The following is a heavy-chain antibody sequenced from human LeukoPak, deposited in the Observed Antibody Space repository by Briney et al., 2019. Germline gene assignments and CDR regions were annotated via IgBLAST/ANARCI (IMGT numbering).Heavy chain of an antibody. V-gene: IGHV4-59*01. Sequence: SETLSLTCTVSGGSISSYYWSWIRQPPGKGLEWIGYIYYSGSTNYNPSLKSRVTISVDTSKNQFSLKLSSVTAADTAVYYCARMGAEHTGGYAFDIWGQGTMVTVSS. J-gene: IGHJ3*02. D-gene: IGHD1-14*01. CDR3: ARMGAEHTGGYAFDI. CDR1: GGSISSYY. CDR2: IYYSGST.